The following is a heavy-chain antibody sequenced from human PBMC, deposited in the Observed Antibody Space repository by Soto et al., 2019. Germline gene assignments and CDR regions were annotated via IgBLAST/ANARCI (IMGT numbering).Heavy chain of an antibody. J-gene: IGHJ6*02. Sequence: QVQLVQSGAEVKKPGSSVKVSCKASGGTFSSYAISWVRQAPGQGLEWMGGIIPIFGTANYAQKFQGRVTITADESTSTAYMELSSLRSEDTAVYYCARKEMATNDYYYYGMDVWGQGTTVTVSS. CDR1: GGTFSSYA. CDR3: ARKEMATNDYYYYGMDV. D-gene: IGHD5-12*01. CDR2: IIPIFGTA. V-gene: IGHV1-69*12.